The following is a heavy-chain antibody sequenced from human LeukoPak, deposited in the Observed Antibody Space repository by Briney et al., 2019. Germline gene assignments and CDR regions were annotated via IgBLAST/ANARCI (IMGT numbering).Heavy chain of an antibody. V-gene: IGHV3-15*01. CDR2: IHYKTNDETA. Sequence: GGSLRLSCAASEFTFNNAWMSWVRQAPGKGLEWVGRIHYKTNDETADYAAPVKGRFIISRDDSKDTLYLQMNNLKTEDTAVYYCTTDHRTIYGVVFPDYWGQGTLVTVSS. D-gene: IGHD3-3*01. CDR3: TTDHRTIYGVVFPDY. J-gene: IGHJ4*02. CDR1: EFTFNNAW.